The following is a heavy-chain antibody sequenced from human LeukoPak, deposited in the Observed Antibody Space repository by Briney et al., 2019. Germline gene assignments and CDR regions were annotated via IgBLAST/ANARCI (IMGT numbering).Heavy chain of an antibody. Sequence: SETLSLTCTVSGGSISSYYWSWIRQPPGKGLEWIGYIYYSGSTNYNPSLKSRVTISVDTSKNQFSLKLSSVTAADTAVYYCARDRGYSYGLDYWGQGTLVTVSS. CDR1: GGSISSYY. D-gene: IGHD5-18*01. CDR3: ARDRGYSYGLDY. V-gene: IGHV4-59*08. CDR2: IYYSGST. J-gene: IGHJ4*02.